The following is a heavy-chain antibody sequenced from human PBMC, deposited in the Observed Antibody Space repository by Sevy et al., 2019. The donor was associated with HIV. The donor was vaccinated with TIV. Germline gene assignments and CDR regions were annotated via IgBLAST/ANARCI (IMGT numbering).Heavy chain of an antibody. Sequence: GGSLRLSCAASTFTFAHYAMHWVRQAPGKGLQWVAGISYEGSNEYYTDSVKGRFTISRDNSKNTLNLEMNNLRVEDTALYYCARDWGTPPTAILYDFDFWGQGIPVTVSS. D-gene: IGHD3-16*01. CDR2: ISYEGSNE. V-gene: IGHV3-30*04. J-gene: IGHJ4*02. CDR3: ARDWGTPPTAILYDFDF. CDR1: TFTFAHYA.